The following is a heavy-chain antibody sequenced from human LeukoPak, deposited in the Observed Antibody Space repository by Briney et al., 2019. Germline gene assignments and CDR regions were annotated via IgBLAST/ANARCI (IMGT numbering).Heavy chain of an antibody. J-gene: IGHJ5*02. CDR1: GYTFTSYG. Sequence: GASVKVSCKASGYTFTSYGISWVRQAPGQGLEWMGWISAYNGNTNYAQELQGRVTMTTDASTSTAYMELRSLRSDDTAVYYCARDLYDFWSGYYGRFDPWGQGTLVTVSS. D-gene: IGHD3-3*01. CDR3: ARDLYDFWSGYYGRFDP. CDR2: ISAYNGNT. V-gene: IGHV1-18*01.